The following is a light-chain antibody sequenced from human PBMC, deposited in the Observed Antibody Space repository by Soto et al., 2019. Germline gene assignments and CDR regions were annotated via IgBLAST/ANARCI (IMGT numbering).Light chain of an antibody. CDR1: QSVSSNH. J-gene: IGKJ1*01. V-gene: IGKV3D-20*02. CDR3: QQRSNWPRT. Sequence: ESVLTQSPGTLSLSPGERATLSCRASQSVSSNHLAWYQQKPGRAPRLLIYDVSNRATDIPARFSGSGSGTDFTLTISSLEPEDLAVYFCQQRSNWPRTFGQGTKVDIK. CDR2: DVS.